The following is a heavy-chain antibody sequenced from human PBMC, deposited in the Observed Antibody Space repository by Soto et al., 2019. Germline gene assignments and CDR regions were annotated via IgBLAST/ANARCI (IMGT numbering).Heavy chain of an antibody. CDR1: GYSFTSHW. D-gene: IGHD1-26*01. Sequence: GESVKISFKGSGYSFTSHWISWVRQMPGKGLEWMGRIDPSDSYTNYSPSFQGHVTISADKSISTAYLQWSSLKASDTAMYYCARHPLSGSYYGGAFDIWGQGTMVTVSS. CDR2: IDPSDSYT. CDR3: ARHPLSGSYYGGAFDI. J-gene: IGHJ3*02. V-gene: IGHV5-10-1*01.